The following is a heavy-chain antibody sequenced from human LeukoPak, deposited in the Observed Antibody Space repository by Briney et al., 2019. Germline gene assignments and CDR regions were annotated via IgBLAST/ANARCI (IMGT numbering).Heavy chain of an antibody. V-gene: IGHV1-18*01. Sequence: ASVKVSCKASGYTFTSYGISWGRQAPGQGLEWMGWISAYNGNTNYAQKLQGRVTMTTDTSTSTAYMELRSLRSDDTAVYYCARKISYISVFDYWGRGTLVTVSA. CDR3: ARKISYISVFDY. CDR1: GYTFTSYG. D-gene: IGHD2-15*01. CDR2: ISAYNGNT. J-gene: IGHJ4*02.